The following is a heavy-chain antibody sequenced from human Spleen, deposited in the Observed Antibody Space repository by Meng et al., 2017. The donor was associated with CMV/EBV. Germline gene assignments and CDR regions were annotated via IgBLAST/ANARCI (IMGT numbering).Heavy chain of an antibody. V-gene: IGHV4-39*07. CDR2: IYYSGST. CDR1: GGSISSSSYY. D-gene: IGHD3-3*01. CDR3: ARAPNDFWSAPKLDQ. Sequence: SETLSLTCTVSGGSISSSSYYWGWIRQPPGKGLEWIGSIYYSGSTYYNPSLKSRVTISVDTSKNQFSLKLSSVTAADTAVYYCARAPNDFWSAPKLDQWGQGTLVTVSS. J-gene: IGHJ4*02.